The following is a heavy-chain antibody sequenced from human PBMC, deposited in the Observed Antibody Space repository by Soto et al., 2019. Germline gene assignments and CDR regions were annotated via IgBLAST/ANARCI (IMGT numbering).Heavy chain of an antibody. Sequence: RLSCAASVFTFSRYAMSWVRQAPGKGLEWVSGISDSGASTYYADSVKGRFTFSRDNSKNTLYLQMNSLRAEDKAVYYCAKDPTDGFLSGYYKEVWGQGITVPVSS. D-gene: IGHD3-3*01. CDR1: VFTFSRYA. CDR2: ISDSGAST. V-gene: IGHV3-23*01. J-gene: IGHJ6*02. CDR3: AKDPTDGFLSGYYKEV.